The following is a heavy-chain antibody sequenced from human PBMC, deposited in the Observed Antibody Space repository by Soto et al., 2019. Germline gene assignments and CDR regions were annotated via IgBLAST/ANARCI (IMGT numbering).Heavy chain of an antibody. CDR2: IIPIFGTA. CDR1: GGTFSSYA. CDR3: ARFTVTTLYYYYGMDV. V-gene: IGHV1-69*06. Sequence: SVKVSCKASGGTFSSYAISWVRQAPGQGLEWMGGIIPIFGTANYAQKFQGRVTITADKSTSTAYMELSSLRSEDTAVYYCARFTVTTLYYYYGMDVWGQGTTVTVSS. D-gene: IGHD4-4*01. J-gene: IGHJ6*02.